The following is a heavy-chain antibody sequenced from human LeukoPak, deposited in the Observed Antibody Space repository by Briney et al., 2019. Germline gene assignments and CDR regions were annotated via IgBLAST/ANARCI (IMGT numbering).Heavy chain of an antibody. D-gene: IGHD3-10*01. V-gene: IGHV1-46*04. J-gene: IGHJ4*02. Sequence: ASVKVSCKGSGYTFTSYYMHWVRQAPGQGLEWTGEINSGTGTTAYAQRLQGRVTITRDTSTNTVYMELSSLRSEDTAVYYCAREEAGGYFDYWGLGTLVTVSS. CDR2: INSGTGTT. CDR1: GYTFTSYY. CDR3: AREEAGGYFDY.